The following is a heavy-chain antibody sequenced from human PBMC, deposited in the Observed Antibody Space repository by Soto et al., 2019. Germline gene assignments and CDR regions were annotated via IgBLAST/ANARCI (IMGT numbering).Heavy chain of an antibody. CDR1: GFTFSSYS. CDR2: ISSDSSTI. CDR3: ARTFGDIRYFDY. V-gene: IGHV3-48*01. D-gene: IGHD2-21*02. J-gene: IGHJ4*02. Sequence: EVQVVESGGGLVQPGGSLRLSCAASGFTFSSYSMNWVLQAPGKGLEWVSYISSDSSTIYYADSGKGRFTISRDNAKNSLYLQMKRLRAEDTALYYCARTFGDIRYFDYWGQGTLVTVSS.